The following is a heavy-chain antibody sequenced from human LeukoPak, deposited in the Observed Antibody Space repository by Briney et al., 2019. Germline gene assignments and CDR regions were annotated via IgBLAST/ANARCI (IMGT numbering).Heavy chain of an antibody. CDR1: GYTFTGYY. D-gene: IGHD2-2*01. CDR2: INPNSGGT. V-gene: IGHV1-2*02. CDR3: ARPPYCSSTSCYVGYYYYGMDV. J-gene: IGHJ6*02. Sequence: ASVKVSCKASGYTFTGYYMHWVRQAPGQGLEWMGWINPNSGGTHYAQKFQGRVTMTRDTSISTAYMELSRLRSDDTAVYYCARPPYCSSTSCYVGYYYYGMDVWGQGTTVTVSS.